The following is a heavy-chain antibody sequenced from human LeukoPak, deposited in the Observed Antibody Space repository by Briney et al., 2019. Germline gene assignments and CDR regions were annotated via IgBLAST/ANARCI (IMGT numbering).Heavy chain of an antibody. CDR2: FDPEDGET. CDR3: ATAYEVPPPFFDY. J-gene: IGHJ4*02. V-gene: IGHV1-24*01. Sequence: ASAKVSCKVSGYTLTELSMHWVRQAPGKGHEWMGGFDPEDGETIYAQKFQGRVTMTEDTSTDTAYMELSRLRSEDTAVYYCATAYEVPPPFFDYWGQGTLVTVSS. D-gene: IGHD2-2*01. CDR1: GYTLTELS.